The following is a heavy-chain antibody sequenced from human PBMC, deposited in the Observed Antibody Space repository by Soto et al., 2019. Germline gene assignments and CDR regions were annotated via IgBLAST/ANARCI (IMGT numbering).Heavy chain of an antibody. CDR3: AGGYNGYDFEH. D-gene: IGHD5-12*01. Sequence: SETLSLTCTVSGVSISSGGYYWSWIRQHPGKGLEWIGYIYYSATTDYNTSLKSRVAMSADASKNQLSLNLGSLSAADTAVYYCAGGYNGYDFEHWGRGTLVTVSS. V-gene: IGHV4-31*03. J-gene: IGHJ5*02. CDR2: IYYSATT. CDR1: GVSISSGGYY.